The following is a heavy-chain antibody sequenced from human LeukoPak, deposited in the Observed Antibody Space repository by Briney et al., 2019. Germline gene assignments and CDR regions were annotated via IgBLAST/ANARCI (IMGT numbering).Heavy chain of an antibody. CDR3: ARFGSGWTGVYFDY. CDR1: GGSISSYY. V-gene: IGHV4-4*07. CDR2: IYASGNT. D-gene: IGHD6-19*01. Sequence: SETLSLTCTVSGGSISSYYWSWVRQPAGKGLEWIGRIYASGNTNYNPSLKSRVTISVDTSKNQFSLKLSSVTAADTAVYYCARFGSGWTGVYFDYWGQGTLVTVSS. J-gene: IGHJ4*02.